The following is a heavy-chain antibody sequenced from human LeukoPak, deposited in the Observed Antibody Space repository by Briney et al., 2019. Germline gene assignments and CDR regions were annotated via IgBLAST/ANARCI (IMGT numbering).Heavy chain of an antibody. D-gene: IGHD3-10*01. J-gene: IGHJ3*02. V-gene: IGHV3-66*01. Sequence: PGGSLRLSCAASGFTVSSNYMSWVRQAPGKGLEWVSVIYSGGSTYYADSVKGRFTISRDNSKNTLYLQMNSLRAEDTAVYYCASKRPVEYYYGSGSYGRATTLHAFDIWGQGTMVTVSS. CDR2: IYSGGST. CDR3: ASKRPVEYYYGSGSYGRATTLHAFDI. CDR1: GFTVSSNY.